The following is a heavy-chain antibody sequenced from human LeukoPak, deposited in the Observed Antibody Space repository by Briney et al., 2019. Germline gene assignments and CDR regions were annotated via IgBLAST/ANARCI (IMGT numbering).Heavy chain of an antibody. V-gene: IGHV3-53*01. CDR1: GFTVSGSY. CDR3: ARRGDGGRSFDY. Sequence: GGSLRLSCAASGFTVSGSYMNWVRQAPGKGLGWVSLIYGGGNTYYADSVKGRFTISRDNSKNTLYLQMNSLRAEDTAVYYCARRGDGGRSFDYWGQGTLVTVSS. CDR2: IYGGGNT. J-gene: IGHJ4*02. D-gene: IGHD4-23*01.